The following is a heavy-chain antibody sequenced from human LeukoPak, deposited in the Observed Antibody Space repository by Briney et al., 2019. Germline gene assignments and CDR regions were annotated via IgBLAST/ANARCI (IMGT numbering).Heavy chain of an antibody. CDR1: GFTVSDNY. CDR3: AIDIIEGWDFDS. D-gene: IGHD2/OR15-2a*01. V-gene: IGHV3-53*01. J-gene: IGHJ4*02. Sequence: GGSLRLSCAASGFTVSDNYMSWVRQAPGRGLEWVSLIYSDGVTYYGDSVKGRFTISRDNSKSTLYLEMNSLRAEDTAIYYCAIDIIEGWDFDSWGQGTLVTVSS. CDR2: IYSDGVT.